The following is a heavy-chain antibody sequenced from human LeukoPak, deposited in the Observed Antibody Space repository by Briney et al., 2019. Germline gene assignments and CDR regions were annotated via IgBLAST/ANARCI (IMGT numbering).Heavy chain of an antibody. CDR2: IYTSGST. J-gene: IGHJ3*02. D-gene: IGHD2-15*01. CDR3: AREGGTGAFDI. CDR1: GGSFSGYY. Sequence: SETLSLTCAVYGGSFSGYYWSWIRQPAGKGLEWIGRIYTSGSTNYNLSLKSRVTMSVDTSKNQFSLKLSSVTAADTAVYYCAREGGTGAFDIWGQGTMVTVSS. V-gene: IGHV4-4*07.